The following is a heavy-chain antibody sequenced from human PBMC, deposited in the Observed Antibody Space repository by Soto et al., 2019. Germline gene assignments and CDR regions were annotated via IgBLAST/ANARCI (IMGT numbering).Heavy chain of an antibody. D-gene: IGHD3-22*01. CDR2: IYYSGST. V-gene: IGHV4-59*01. Sequence: QVQLQESGPGLVKPSETLSLTCTVSGGSISSYYWSWIRQPPGKGLEWIGYIYYSGSTNDNPSLKSRVTMSVDTSKNQFSLKLRSVTAADTAVYYCARSLYYYDSSGYYWGDAFDIWAMGQWSPSLQ. J-gene: IGHJ3*02. CDR1: GGSISSYY. CDR3: ARSLYYYDSSGYYWGDAFDI.